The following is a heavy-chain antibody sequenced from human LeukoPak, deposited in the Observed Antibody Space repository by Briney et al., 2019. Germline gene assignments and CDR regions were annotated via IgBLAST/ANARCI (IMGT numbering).Heavy chain of an antibody. D-gene: IGHD2-2*02. CDR2: ISAYNDNT. Sequence: ASVKVSCKASGYTLTSYGISWVRQAPGQGLEWMGWISAYNDNTNYAQKLQGRVTMTTDTSTSTAYMELRSLRSDDTAVYYCARVGCSSTSCYTGYNHGDWFDPWGQGTLVTVSS. V-gene: IGHV1-18*01. CDR1: GYTLTSYG. J-gene: IGHJ5*02. CDR3: ARVGCSSTSCYTGYNHGDWFDP.